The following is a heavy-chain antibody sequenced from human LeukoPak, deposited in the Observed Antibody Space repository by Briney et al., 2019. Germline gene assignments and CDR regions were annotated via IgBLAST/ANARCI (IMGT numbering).Heavy chain of an antibody. CDR2: IYSGGNT. CDR3: AKDTDIDY. J-gene: IGHJ4*02. V-gene: IGHV3-53*05. CDR1: GFTVSSNY. Sequence: GGSLRLSCAASGFTVSSNYMSWVRQAPGKGLEWISVIYSGGNTYYADSVKGRFTISRDNSKNTLYLQMNSLRAEDTAVYYCAKDTDIDYWGQGTRVTVSS. D-gene: IGHD2-15*01.